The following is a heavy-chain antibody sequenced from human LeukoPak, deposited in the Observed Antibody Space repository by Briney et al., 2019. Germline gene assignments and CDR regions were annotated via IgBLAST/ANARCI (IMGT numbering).Heavy chain of an antibody. CDR3: AKGGPRVALEANYFDY. V-gene: IGHV3-9*03. Sequence: PGGSLRLSCAASGFTFDDYAMHWVRQAPGKGLEWVSGISWNSGSIGYADSVKGRFTISRDNAKNSLYLQMNSLRAEDMALYYCAKGGPRVALEANYFDYWGQGTLVTVSS. CDR2: ISWNSGSI. CDR1: GFTFDDYA. J-gene: IGHJ4*02. D-gene: IGHD5-12*01.